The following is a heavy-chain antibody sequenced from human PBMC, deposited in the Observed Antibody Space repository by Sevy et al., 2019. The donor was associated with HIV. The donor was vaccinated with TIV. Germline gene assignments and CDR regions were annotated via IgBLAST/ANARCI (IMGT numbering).Heavy chain of an antibody. Sequence: GGSLRLSCTASGFTFGDYCMSWVRQAPGKGLEWVAFLKSDVYGGTVDHAASVRGRFVISGDASKTIAYLQMNDLKTEDTGVYYCTRWKAAQSIFDYWGQGALVTVSS. D-gene: IGHD6-13*01. V-gene: IGHV3-49*04. CDR1: GFTFGDYC. CDR3: TRWKAAQSIFDY. CDR2: LKSDVYGGTV. J-gene: IGHJ4*02.